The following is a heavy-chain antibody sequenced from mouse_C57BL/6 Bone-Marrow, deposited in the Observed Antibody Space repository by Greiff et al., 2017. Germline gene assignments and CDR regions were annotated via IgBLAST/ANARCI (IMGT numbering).Heavy chain of an antibody. CDR1: GFSLTSYG. Sequence: QVQLKESGPGLVAPSQSLSITCTVSGFSLTSYGVDWVRQPPGKGLEWLGVIWGGGSTNYNSALMSRLSISKDNSKSQVFLKMNSLQTDDTAMYYCAIYDYDDGRPGYAMDYWGQGTSVTVSS. J-gene: IGHJ4*01. D-gene: IGHD2-4*01. CDR2: IWGGGST. CDR3: AIYDYDDGRPGYAMDY. V-gene: IGHV2-9*01.